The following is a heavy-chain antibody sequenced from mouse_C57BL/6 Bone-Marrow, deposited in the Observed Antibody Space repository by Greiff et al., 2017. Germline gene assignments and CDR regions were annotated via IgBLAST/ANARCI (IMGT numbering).Heavy chain of an antibody. V-gene: IGHV1-5*01. CDR1: GYTFTSYW. Sequence: VQLQQSGAVLARPGASVKMSCKTSGYTFTSYWMHWVKQRPGQGLEWIGAIYPGNSDTSYNQKFKGKAKLTAVPSASTAYMQLSSLTTEYSAVYYCTRSHYYGSSYLYFDYWGQGTTLTVSS. J-gene: IGHJ2*01. CDR3: TRSHYYGSSYLYFDY. CDR2: IYPGNSDT. D-gene: IGHD1-1*01.